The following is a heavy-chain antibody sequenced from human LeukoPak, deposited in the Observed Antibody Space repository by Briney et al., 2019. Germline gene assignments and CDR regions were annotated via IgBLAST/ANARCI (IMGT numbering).Heavy chain of an antibody. CDR2: IKQDGSEK. J-gene: IGHJ3*02. D-gene: IGHD5-24*01. CDR3: ARGGDGYNYKVSHAFDI. Sequence: PGGSLRLSCAAAGFTVSSYLMSSVRQTPGMGLEWVANIKQDGSEKYYLDSVKGRFTTSRDNAKNSLYLQMNSLRAKDTDVYYCARGGDGYNYKVSHAFDIWGQGTMVTVSS. CDR1: GFTVSSYL. V-gene: IGHV3-7*01.